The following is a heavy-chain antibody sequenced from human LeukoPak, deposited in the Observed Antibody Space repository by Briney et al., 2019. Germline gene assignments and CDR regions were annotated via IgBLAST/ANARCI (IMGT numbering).Heavy chain of an antibody. CDR2: INPNSGGT. CDR1: GYTFTGYY. CDR3: AGDVGMTTVKDVDY. V-gene: IGHV1-2*02. D-gene: IGHD4-11*01. Sequence: ASVKVSCKASGYTFTGYYMHWVRQAPGQGLEWMRWINPNSGGTNYAQKFQGRVTMTRDTSISTAYMELSRLRSDDTAVYYCAGDVGMTTVKDVDYWGQGTLVTVSS. J-gene: IGHJ4*02.